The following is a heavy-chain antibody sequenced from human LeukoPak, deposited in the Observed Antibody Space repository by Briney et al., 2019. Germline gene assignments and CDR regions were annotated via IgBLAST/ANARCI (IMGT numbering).Heavy chain of an antibody. D-gene: IGHD2-15*01. V-gene: IGHV3-23*01. CDR3: AKGYCSGGSCWDYFDY. J-gene: IGHJ4*02. CDR2: ISDSGGST. CDR1: GITFSSYA. Sequence: GGSLRLSCAASGITFSSYAMSWVRQAPGKGLEWVSDISDSGGSTYYADSVKGRFTISRDNSKNTLYLQVNSLRAEDTAVYYCAKGYCSGGSCWDYFDYWGQGTLVTVSS.